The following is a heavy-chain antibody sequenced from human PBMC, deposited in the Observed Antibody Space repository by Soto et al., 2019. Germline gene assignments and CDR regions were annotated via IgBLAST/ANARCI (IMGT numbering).Heavy chain of an antibody. Sequence: EVQLVESGGDLVQPGRSLRLSCAASGFTFDEYAMHWVRQVPGRGLQWVSGLSWNGVTIGYAASVKGRFTVSRDNAKKSLYLQMSGLRPDDTALYYCAASMAYDSSDYSGFHYGMDVWGLGTTVTVS. CDR3: AASMAYDSSDYSGFHYGMDV. CDR2: LSWNGVTI. CDR1: GFTFDEYA. J-gene: IGHJ6*02. V-gene: IGHV3-9*01. D-gene: IGHD3-22*01.